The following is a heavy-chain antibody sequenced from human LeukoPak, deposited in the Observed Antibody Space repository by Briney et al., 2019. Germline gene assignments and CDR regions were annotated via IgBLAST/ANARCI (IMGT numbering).Heavy chain of an antibody. CDR1: GFTFSSYW. Sequence: GGSLRLSCAASGFTFSSYWMNWVRQAPGKGLEWVANVKQDGSERYYVYSGKGRFTISRDNDKNSLYLQMNSLRAEDTTVYYCARTYYYDSGGYYAWGQRTLVTV. V-gene: IGHV3-7*01. J-gene: IGHJ4*02. D-gene: IGHD3-22*01. CDR3: ARTYYYDSGGYYA. CDR2: VKQDGSER.